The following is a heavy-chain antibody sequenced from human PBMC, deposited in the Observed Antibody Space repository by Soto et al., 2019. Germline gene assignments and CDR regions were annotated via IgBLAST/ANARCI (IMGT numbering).Heavy chain of an antibody. J-gene: IGHJ4*02. CDR1: GFTFNNYV. CDR2: LSSSGGST. CDR3: PKCEFSFGPNSLYYFDY. D-gene: IGHD5-18*01. V-gene: IGHV3-23*01. Sequence: VQLLDSGGGLVQPGGSLRLSCAASGFTFNNYVMSWVRQAPGKGLEWVSALSSSGGSTYYADSVKGRFAITRDNSKNTVYLQINSLRAEYTAVYYCPKCEFSFGPNSLYYFDYWGQGTLVAVSS.